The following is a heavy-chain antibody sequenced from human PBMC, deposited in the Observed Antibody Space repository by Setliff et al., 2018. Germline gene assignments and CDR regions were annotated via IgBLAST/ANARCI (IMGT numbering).Heavy chain of an antibody. CDR3: ARGPPDFVVVPAAAKFDY. D-gene: IGHD2-2*01. J-gene: IGHJ4*02. V-gene: IGHV1-18*01. CDR1: GGTFSKYG. CDR2: ISSYNGKT. Sequence: GASVKVSCKASGGTFSKYGISWVRQAPGQGLEWMGWISSYNGKTNYAQKLQGGVTMTIDTPTSTAYMELRSLRSDDTAVYYCARGPPDFVVVPAAAKFDYWGQGTLVTVSS.